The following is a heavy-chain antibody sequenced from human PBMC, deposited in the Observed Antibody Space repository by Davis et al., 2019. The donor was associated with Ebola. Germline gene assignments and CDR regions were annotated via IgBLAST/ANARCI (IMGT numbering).Heavy chain of an antibody. J-gene: IGHJ6*04. Sequence: PSETLSLTCAISGDSVSIKSAGWNWIRQSPSRGLEWLGRTYYNSKWYHDYAVSVKSRISINADTSKNLFSLQLKSVTPEDTAMYFCARGWLRGGMDVWGEGTTVIVSS. CDR3: ARGWLRGGMDV. V-gene: IGHV6-1*01. D-gene: IGHD5-18*01. CDR2: TYYNSKWYH. CDR1: GDSVSIKSAG.